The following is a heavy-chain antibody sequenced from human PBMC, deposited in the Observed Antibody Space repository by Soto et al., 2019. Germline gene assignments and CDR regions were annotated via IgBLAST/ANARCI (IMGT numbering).Heavy chain of an antibody. CDR1: GFTFSSYS. CDR3: AREGGGDIVVVPAAMVGRTYYYYMDV. CDR2: ISSSSSYI. D-gene: IGHD2-2*01. J-gene: IGHJ6*03. Sequence: PGGSLRLSCAASGFTFSSYSMNWVRQAPGKGLEWVSSISSSSSYIYYADSVKGRFTISRDNAKNSLYLQMNSLRAEDTAVYYCAREGGGDIVVVPAAMVGRTYYYYMDVWGKGTTVTVSS. V-gene: IGHV3-21*01.